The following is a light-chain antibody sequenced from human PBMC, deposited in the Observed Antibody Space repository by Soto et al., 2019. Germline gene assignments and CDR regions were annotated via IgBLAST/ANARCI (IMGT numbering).Light chain of an antibody. CDR2: EGS. V-gene: IGLV2-23*01. CDR1: SRDVGTYTL. J-gene: IGLJ2*01. CDR3: CSYAGSSSVV. Sequence: QPASVSGSPGQSITISCTGTSRDVGTYTLVSWYQHYPGKAPKLIIYEGSKRPSGVSNRFSASKTGRTASLTISGLQPEDEADYYCCSYAGSSSVVFGGGTQLTVL.